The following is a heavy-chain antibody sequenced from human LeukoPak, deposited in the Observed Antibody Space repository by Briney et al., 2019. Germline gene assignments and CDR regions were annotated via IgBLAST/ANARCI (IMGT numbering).Heavy chain of an antibody. V-gene: IGHV4-61*02. CDR1: GGSISSGSYY. Sequence: PSETLSLTCTVSGGSISSGSYYWSWIRQPAGKGLEWIGRIYTSGSTNYNPSLKSRVTISVDTSKNQFSLKLSSVTAADTAVYYCVRRLMVRGVIKRNPGDNWYFDLWGRGTLVTVSS. D-gene: IGHD3-10*01. CDR3: VRRLMVRGVIKRNPGDNWYFDL. CDR2: IYTSGST. J-gene: IGHJ2*01.